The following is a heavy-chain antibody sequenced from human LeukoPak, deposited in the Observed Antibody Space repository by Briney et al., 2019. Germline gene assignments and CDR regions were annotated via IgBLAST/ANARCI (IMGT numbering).Heavy chain of an antibody. V-gene: IGHV3-48*03. CDR2: ISSSGSTI. CDR1: GFTFSSYE. D-gene: IGHD6-13*01. J-gene: IGHJ4*02. CDR3: AKRDSASSQKTFDY. Sequence: GGSLRLSCAASGFTFSSYEMNWVRQAPGKGLEWVSYISSSGSTIYYADSVKGRFTISRDNAKNSLYLQMNSLRAEDTAVYFCAKRDSASSQKTFDYWGQGTQVAVSS.